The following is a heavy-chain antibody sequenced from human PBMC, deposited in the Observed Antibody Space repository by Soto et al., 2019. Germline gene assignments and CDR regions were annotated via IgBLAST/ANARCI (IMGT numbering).Heavy chain of an antibody. CDR3: ARPVQWLLTPEY. J-gene: IGHJ4*02. CDR1: GGSISSVTYY. D-gene: IGHD3-22*01. V-gene: IGHV4-39*01. CDR2: ITYDGNA. Sequence: QLQLQESGPGLVKPSETLSLTCTVSGGSISSVTYYWGWIRQSPGKGLEWIGSITYDGNAYYNPSLNSRVTISVDTSKNQFALTLICVTATDTAGYYCARPVQWLLTPEYWGQGTLVTVSS.